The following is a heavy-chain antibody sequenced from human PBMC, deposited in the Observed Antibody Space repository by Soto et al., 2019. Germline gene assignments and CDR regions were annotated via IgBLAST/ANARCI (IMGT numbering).Heavy chain of an antibody. CDR1: GGSLSGYY. D-gene: IGHD3-16*01. CDR2: INRSGST. CDR3: ARGLLGGAAT. V-gene: IGHV4-34*01. J-gene: IGHJ5*02. Sequence: QVQLQQWGAGLLKPSETLSLTCAVYGGSLSGYYWSWIRQPPGKGLEWIGEINRSGSTNYIPSLKSRVIISVDTSKNQFSLKLSSVPAADTAVYYCARGLLGGAATWGQGTLVTV.